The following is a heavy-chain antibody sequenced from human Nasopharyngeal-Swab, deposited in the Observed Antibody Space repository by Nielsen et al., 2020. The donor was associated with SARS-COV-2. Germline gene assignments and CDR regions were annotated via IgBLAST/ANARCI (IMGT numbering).Heavy chain of an antibody. CDR1: GGSVSSGRYY. D-gene: IGHD3-3*01. J-gene: IGHJ4*02. V-gene: IGHV4-61*01. CDR3: ARVVTIFGVVIEYYFDY. Sequence: SETLSLTCTVSGGSVSSGRYYWSWIRQPPGKGLEWIGYIYYSGSTNYNPSLKSRVTISVDTSKNQFSLKLSSVTAADTAVYYCARVVTIFGVVIEYYFDYWGQGTLVTVSS. CDR2: IYYSGST.